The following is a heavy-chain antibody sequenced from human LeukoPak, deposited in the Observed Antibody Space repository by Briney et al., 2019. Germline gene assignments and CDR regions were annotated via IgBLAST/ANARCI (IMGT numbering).Heavy chain of an antibody. J-gene: IGHJ6*03. Sequence: ASVKVSCEASGGTFSSYAISWVRQAPGQGLEWMGGIIPIFGTANYAQKFQGRVTITTDESTSTAYMELSSLRSEDTAVYYCARGPRDCSSTSCYTYYYYYMDVWGKGTTVTVSS. D-gene: IGHD2-2*02. CDR1: GGTFSSYA. V-gene: IGHV1-69*05. CDR3: ARGPRDCSSTSCYTYYYYYMDV. CDR2: IIPIFGTA.